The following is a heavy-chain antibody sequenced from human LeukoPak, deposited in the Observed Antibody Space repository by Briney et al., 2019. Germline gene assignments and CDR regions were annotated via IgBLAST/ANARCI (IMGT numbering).Heavy chain of an antibody. V-gene: IGHV1-69*13. J-gene: IGHJ4*02. CDR2: IIPIFDTA. Sequence: GASVKVSCKASGGTFSSYAISWVRQAPGQGLEWMGGIIPIFDTANYAQKFQGRVTITADESTSTAYMELSSLRSEDTAVYYCARALYDYVWGSYRSHDYWGQGTLVTVSS. CDR1: GGTFSSYA. CDR3: ARALYDYVWGSYRSHDY. D-gene: IGHD3-16*02.